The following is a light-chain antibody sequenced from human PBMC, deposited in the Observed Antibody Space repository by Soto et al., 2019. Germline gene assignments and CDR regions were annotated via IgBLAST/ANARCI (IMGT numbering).Light chain of an antibody. V-gene: IGKV4-1*01. CDR3: QQYYSTPPT. CDR1: QSVLYSSNNKNY. Sequence: DIVMTQSPDSLAVYLGERATINCMSSQSVLYSSNNKNYLAWYQQKPGQPPKLLIYWASTRESGVPDRFSGSGSGTDFTLTISSLQAEDVAVYYCQQYYSTPPTFGGGTKVEIK. CDR2: WAS. J-gene: IGKJ4*01.